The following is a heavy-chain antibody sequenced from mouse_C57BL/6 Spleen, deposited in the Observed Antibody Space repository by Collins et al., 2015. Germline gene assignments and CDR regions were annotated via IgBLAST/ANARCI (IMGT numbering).Heavy chain of an antibody. Sequence: QVQLQQPGAELVKPGASVKLSCKASGYTFTSYWMHWVKQRPGRGLEWIGRIDPNSGGTKYNEKFKSKATLTVDKPSSTAHMQLSSLTSEDSAVYYCARLEYYGSSPSFAYWGQGTLVTVSA. J-gene: IGHJ3*01. CDR3: ARLEYYGSSPSFAY. D-gene: IGHD1-1*01. CDR2: IDPNSGGT. CDR1: GYTFTSYW. V-gene: IGHV1-72*01.